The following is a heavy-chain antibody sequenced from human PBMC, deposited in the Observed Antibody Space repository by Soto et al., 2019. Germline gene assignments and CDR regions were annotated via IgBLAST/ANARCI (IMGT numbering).Heavy chain of an antibody. CDR1: GSSVSDKTYY. CDR3: ARTTAVPNTLRSRYFFDY. V-gene: IGHV4-61*01. Sequence: QVQLQESGPGLLKPSETLSLTCSVSGSSVSDKTYYWSWIRQPPGKRLEWIGYVYYSGTTNYNPSLKSRVTISVDLSKNRFSLRLSSVTTADTALYYCARTTAVPNTLRSRYFFDYWGQGTLVTVSS. CDR2: VYYSGTT. D-gene: IGHD4-17*01. J-gene: IGHJ4*02.